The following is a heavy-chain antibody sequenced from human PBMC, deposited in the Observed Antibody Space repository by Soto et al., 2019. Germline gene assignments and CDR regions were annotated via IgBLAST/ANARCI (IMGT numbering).Heavy chain of an antibody. CDR3: ARDRLPRAPARSGYYNYYYYGMDV. Sequence: PSETLSLTCTVSGGSINHYYWSWIRQPPGKGLEWIGYIYYSGSTNYNPSLKSRVTISVDTSKNQFSLKLSSVTAADTAVYYCARDRLPRAPARSGYYNYYYYGMDVWGQGTTVTVSS. CDR2: IYYSGST. CDR1: GGSINHYY. J-gene: IGHJ6*02. V-gene: IGHV4-59*12. D-gene: IGHD3-3*01.